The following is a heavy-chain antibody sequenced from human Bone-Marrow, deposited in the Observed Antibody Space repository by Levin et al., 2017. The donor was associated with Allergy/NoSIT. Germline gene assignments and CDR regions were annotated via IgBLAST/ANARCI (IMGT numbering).Heavy chain of an antibody. Sequence: GESLKISCAASGFAFRNYAMTWVRQAPGNGLEWVSSTTSSGGNTYYADSVKGRFTISRDNSKNTLSLQMNSLRAEDTAVYHCAKGGIGEAGQLDYWGQGTLVTVSS. J-gene: IGHJ4*02. V-gene: IGHV3-23*01. D-gene: IGHD6-19*01. CDR2: TTSSGGNT. CDR3: AKGGIGEAGQLDY. CDR1: GFAFRNYA.